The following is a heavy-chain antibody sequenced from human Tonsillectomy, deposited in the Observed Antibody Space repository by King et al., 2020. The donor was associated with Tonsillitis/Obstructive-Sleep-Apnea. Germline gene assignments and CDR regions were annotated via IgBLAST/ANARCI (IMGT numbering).Heavy chain of an antibody. CDR3: AKAPHYDFWSGYPSYYFDY. CDR2: ISGSGGST. CDR1: GFTFSSYA. D-gene: IGHD3-3*01. V-gene: IGHV3-23*04. J-gene: IGHJ4*02. Sequence: DVQLVESGGGLVQPGGSLRLSCAASGFTFSSYAMSWVRQAPGKGLEWVSAISGSGGSTYYADSVKGRFTISRDNSKNTLYLQMNSLRAEDTDVYYCAKAPHYDFWSGYPSYYFDYWGQGTLVTVSS.